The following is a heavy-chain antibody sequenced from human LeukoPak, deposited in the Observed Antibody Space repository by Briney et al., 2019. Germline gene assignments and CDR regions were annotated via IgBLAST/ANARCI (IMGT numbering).Heavy chain of an antibody. V-gene: IGHV4-59*01. CDR1: GGSISSYY. Sequence: PSETLSLTCTVSGGSISSYYWSWIRQPPGKGLEWIGYIYYSGSTNYNPSLKSRVNISVDTSKNQFSLKLSSVTSADTAVYYCARDFRSYGPLHPLDYWGQGTLVTVSS. CDR3: ARDFRSYGPLHPLDY. CDR2: IYYSGST. D-gene: IGHD5-18*01. J-gene: IGHJ4*02.